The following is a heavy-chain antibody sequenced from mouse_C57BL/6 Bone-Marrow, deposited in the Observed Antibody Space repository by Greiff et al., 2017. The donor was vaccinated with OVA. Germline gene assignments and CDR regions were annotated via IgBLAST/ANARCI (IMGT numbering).Heavy chain of an antibody. Sequence: EVQLVESGGDLVKPGGSLKLSCAASGFTFSSYGMSWVRQTPDKRLEWVATISSGGSYTYYPDSVKGRFTISRDNAKNTLYLQMSSLKSEDTAMYYCARHYDGEFYYWGQGTTLTVSS. CDR1: GFTFSSYG. V-gene: IGHV5-6*01. CDR2: ISSGGSYT. J-gene: IGHJ2*01. CDR3: ARHYDGEFYY. D-gene: IGHD2-12*01.